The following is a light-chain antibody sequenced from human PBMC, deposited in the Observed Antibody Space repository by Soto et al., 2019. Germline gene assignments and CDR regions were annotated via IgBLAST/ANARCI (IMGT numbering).Light chain of an antibody. CDR1: QSVSSTL. CDR2: GVS. CDR3: QHYGDSSWT. J-gene: IGKJ1*01. V-gene: IGKV3-20*01. Sequence: EIVLTQSPIALSLSPWSRATLSCRASQSVSSTLLTWYQQKPGQAPRLLIYGVSSRATGIPDRFSGSGSGTDFTLTISRLEPEDFAVYFCQHYGDSSWTFGQGTRLEIK.